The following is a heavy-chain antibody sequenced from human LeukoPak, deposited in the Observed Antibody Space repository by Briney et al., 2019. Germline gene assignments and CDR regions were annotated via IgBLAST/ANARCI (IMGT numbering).Heavy chain of an antibody. V-gene: IGHV1-18*01. Sequence: ASVKVSCKASGYTFTSYGISWVRQAPGQGLEWMGWISAYNGNTDYAQKLQGRVTMTTDTSTSTAYMELRSLRSDDTAVYYCARDSYDSSGYYLNWFDPWGQGTLVTVSS. CDR2: ISAYNGNT. J-gene: IGHJ5*02. CDR3: ARDSYDSSGYYLNWFDP. D-gene: IGHD3-22*01. CDR1: GYTFTSYG.